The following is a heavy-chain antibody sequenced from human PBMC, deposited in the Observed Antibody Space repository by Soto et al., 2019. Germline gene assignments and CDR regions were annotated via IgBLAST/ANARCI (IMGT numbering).Heavy chain of an antibody. D-gene: IGHD3-10*01. CDR1: GGSISSGGYS. CDR3: ARGTGIPSNYYYGMDV. J-gene: IGHJ6*02. CDR2: IYHSGST. V-gene: IGHV4-30-2*01. Sequence: QLQLQESGSGLVKPSQTLSLTCAVSGGSISSGGYSWSWIRQPPGKALEWIGYIYHSGSTYYNPSLKNRVTMSVDRSKKQFSLKLSSVTAADTAVYYCARGTGIPSNYYYGMDVWGQGTTVTVSS.